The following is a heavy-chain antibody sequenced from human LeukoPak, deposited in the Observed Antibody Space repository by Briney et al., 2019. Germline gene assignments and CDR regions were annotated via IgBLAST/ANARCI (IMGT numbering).Heavy chain of an antibody. CDR3: ARRVYGSGSYGDY. D-gene: IGHD3-10*01. J-gene: IGHJ4*02. CDR2: IYPGDSDT. V-gene: IGHV5-51*01. CDR1: GYSFTSYW. Sequence: GESLKISCKGSGYSFTSYWIGWVRQMPGKGLEWMGNIYPGDSDTRYSPSFQGQVTISADKTISTAYPQWSSLKASDTAMYYCARRVYGSGSYGDYWGQGTLVTVSS.